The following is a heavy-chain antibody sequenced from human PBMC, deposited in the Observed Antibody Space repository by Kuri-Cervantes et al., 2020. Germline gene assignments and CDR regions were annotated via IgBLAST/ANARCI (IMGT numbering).Heavy chain of an antibody. CDR3: AREGGSGDQWLPGLTQNYGMDV. V-gene: IGHV3-30-3*01. CDR2: MSYDGSNK. CDR1: GFTFSSYA. Sequence: GGSLRLSCAASGFTFSSYAMYWVRQAPGKGLEWVAIMSYDGSNKYYADSVKGRFTISRDNSKNTLYLQMNSLRAEDTAVYYCAREGGSGDQWLPGLTQNYGMDVWGQGTTVTVSS. J-gene: IGHJ6*02. D-gene: IGHD3-22*01.